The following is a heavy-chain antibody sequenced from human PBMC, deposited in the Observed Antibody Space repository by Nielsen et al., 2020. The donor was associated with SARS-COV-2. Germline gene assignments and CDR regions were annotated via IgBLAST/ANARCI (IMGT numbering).Heavy chain of an antibody. D-gene: IGHD5-24*01. CDR1: GYTFTSYY. CDR2: INPSGGST. J-gene: IGHJ2*01. CDR3: AREGWLQLRKERYFDL. Sequence: ASVKVSCKASGYTFTSYYMHWVRQVPGQGLEWMGIINPSGGSTSYAQKFQGRVTMTRDTSTSTVYMELSSLRSEDTAVYYCAREGWLQLRKERYFDLWGRGTRVTVSS. V-gene: IGHV1-46*01.